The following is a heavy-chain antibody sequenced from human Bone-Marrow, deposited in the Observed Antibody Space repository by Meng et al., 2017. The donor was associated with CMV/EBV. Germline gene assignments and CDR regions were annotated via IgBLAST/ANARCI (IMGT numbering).Heavy chain of an antibody. J-gene: IGHJ4*02. V-gene: IGHV4-34*01. D-gene: IGHD2-2*01. CDR1: GASFSGYY. Sequence: VHVRRGGAGLLKPSETLSLPGAVYGASFSGYYWSWIRQPPGKGLEWIGEINHSGSTNYTPSLKSRVTISVDTSKNQFSLKLSSVTAADTAVYYCARTRYCSSTSCQGNFDYWGQGTLVTVSS. CDR2: INHSGST. CDR3: ARTRYCSSTSCQGNFDY.